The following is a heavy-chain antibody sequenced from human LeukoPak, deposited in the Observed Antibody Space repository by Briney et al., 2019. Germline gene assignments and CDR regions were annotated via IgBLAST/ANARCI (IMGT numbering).Heavy chain of an antibody. D-gene: IGHD1-26*01. J-gene: IGHJ6*02. Sequence: ASVKVPCKASGYTFTSYYMHWVRQAPGQGLEWMGIINPSGGSTSYAQKFQGRVTMTRDTSTSTVYMELSSLRSEDTAVYYCARDLLIVGATGDYYYGMDVWGQGTTVTVSS. CDR3: ARDLLIVGATGDYYYGMDV. CDR2: INPSGGST. V-gene: IGHV1-46*01. CDR1: GYTFTSYY.